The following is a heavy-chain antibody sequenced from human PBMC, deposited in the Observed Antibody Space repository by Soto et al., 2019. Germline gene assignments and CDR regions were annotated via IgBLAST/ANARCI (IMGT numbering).Heavy chain of an antibody. CDR1: GYTFTDHG. D-gene: IGHD2-21*01. V-gene: IGHV1-18*01. CDR2: VSSYNGNT. Sequence: QVQLVQSGAEVKQTGASVTVSCKTSGYTFTDHGINWVRQAPGQALEWIGWVSSYNGNTNYAYDLKDRVIMTADTSTSTAYMDLRNLRSDDTAVYYCAREREGSYSPVDLWGQGTLVTVAS. J-gene: IGHJ5*02. CDR3: AREREGSYSPVDL.